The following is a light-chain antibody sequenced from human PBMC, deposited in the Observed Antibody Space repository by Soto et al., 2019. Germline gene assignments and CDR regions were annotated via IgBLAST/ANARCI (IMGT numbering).Light chain of an antibody. Sequence: EIVMTQSPGTLSLSPGESATLSCRASQSVASSYFACYQQKPGQAPRLLICGASSRATGIPDRFSGRGSGTDFTLNISRLEPEDFAVYYCQHYEAFGQGTKVEIK. J-gene: IGKJ2*01. CDR2: GAS. V-gene: IGKV3-20*01. CDR1: QSVASSY. CDR3: QHYEA.